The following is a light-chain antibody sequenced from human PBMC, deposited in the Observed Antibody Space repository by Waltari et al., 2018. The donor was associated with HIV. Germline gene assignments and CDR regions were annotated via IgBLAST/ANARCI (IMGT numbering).Light chain of an antibody. J-gene: IGKJ3*01. V-gene: IGKV3-20*01. CDR1: QSVSNNY. CDR3: QQYGGSSFT. CDR2: GAS. Sequence: EIVLTQSPGTLSLSPAERATLSCRASQSVSNNYLAWYQQKPGQAPRLLIDGASSRATGIPDRFSGSGSGTDFTLTISRLEPEDFAVYYCQQYGGSSFTFGPGTKVDIK.